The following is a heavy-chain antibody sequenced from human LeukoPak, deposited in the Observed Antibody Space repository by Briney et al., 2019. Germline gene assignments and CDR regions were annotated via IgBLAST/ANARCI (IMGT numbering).Heavy chain of an antibody. CDR2: IIPIFGTA. J-gene: IGHJ4*02. V-gene: IGHV1-69*13. Sequence: GASVTVSCKASGGTFSSYAISWVRQAPGQGLEWMGGIIPIFGTANYAQKFQGRVTITADESTSTAYMELSSLRSEDTAVYYCAREKGYCSSTSCSPDYWGQGTLVTVSS. D-gene: IGHD2-2*01. CDR3: AREKGYCSSTSCSPDY. CDR1: GGTFSSYA.